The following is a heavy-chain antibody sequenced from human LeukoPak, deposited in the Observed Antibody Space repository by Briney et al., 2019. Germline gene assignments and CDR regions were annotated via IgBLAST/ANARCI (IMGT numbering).Heavy chain of an antibody. CDR2: IWFDGIRK. D-gene: IGHD2-2*01. CDR3: AKRPSRSSPSCIDY. V-gene: IGHV3-33*06. J-gene: IGHJ4*02. Sequence: PGRSLRLSCVASGFTFSNYGMHWVRQVPGKGLEWVTAIWFDGIRKYYADSVKGRLTISRDNSKNTLYLQMNTLRGEDTAVYYCAKRPSRSSPSCIDYWGQGTLVTVSS. CDR1: GFTFSNYG.